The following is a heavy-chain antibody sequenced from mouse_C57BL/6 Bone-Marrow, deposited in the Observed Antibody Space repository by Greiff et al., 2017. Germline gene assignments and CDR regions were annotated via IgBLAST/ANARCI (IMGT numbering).Heavy chain of an antibody. Sequence: DVKLVESGPELVKPGASVKISCKASGYSFTGYYMNWVKQSPETSLEWIGEFNPSTGGTTYNQKFKAKATLTVDKSSSTAYMQLKSLTSEDSAVYYCARIYGSRGAMDYWGQGTSVTFSS. CDR1: GYSFTGYY. D-gene: IGHD1-1*01. V-gene: IGHV1-42*01. CDR3: ARIYGSRGAMDY. CDR2: FNPSTGGT. J-gene: IGHJ4*01.